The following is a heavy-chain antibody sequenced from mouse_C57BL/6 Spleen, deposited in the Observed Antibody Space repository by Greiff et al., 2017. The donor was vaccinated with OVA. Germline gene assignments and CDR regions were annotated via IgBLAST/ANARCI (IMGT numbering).Heavy chain of an antibody. CDR1: GFSLTSYA. J-gene: IGHJ2*01. V-gene: IGHV2-9-1*01. Sequence: VKLVESGPGLVAPSQSLSITCTVSGFSLTSYAISWVRQPPGKGLEWLGVIWTGGGTNYNSALKSRLSISKEDSKSQVFLKMNSLRTDDTARYYCARNDGSSYVYFDYWGQGTTLTVSS. CDR2: IWTGGGT. CDR3: ARNDGSSYVYFDY. D-gene: IGHD1-1*01.